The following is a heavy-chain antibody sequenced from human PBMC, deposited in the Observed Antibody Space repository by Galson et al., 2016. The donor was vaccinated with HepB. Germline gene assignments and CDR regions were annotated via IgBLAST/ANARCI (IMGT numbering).Heavy chain of an antibody. CDR2: ISRDGSDI. Sequence: SLRLSCAASGFTFSNYYMNWVRQAPGKAPEWVSPISRDGSDIYYADSVKGRFTISRDNAKKSQFLQMTSMRANDTAVYYCARGSPVYTPDFDYWGQGTLVTVSS. J-gene: IGHJ4*01. CDR3: ARGSPVYTPDFDY. D-gene: IGHD2-2*02. CDR1: GFTFSNYY. V-gene: IGHV3-21*01.